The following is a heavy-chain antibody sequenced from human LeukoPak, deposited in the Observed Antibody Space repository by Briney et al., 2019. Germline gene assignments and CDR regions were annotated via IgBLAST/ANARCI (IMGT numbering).Heavy chain of an antibody. J-gene: IGHJ6*02. CDR1: GGSISSYY. CDR2: IYYSGST. Sequence: SETLSLTCTVSGGSISSYYWSWIRQPPGKGLEWIGYIYYSGSTNDNPSLKSRVTKSVYTCKNQFSLKLSSVTAADTAVYYCARVTDSSGWYGFYYYYGMDVWGQGTTVTVSS. CDR3: ARVTDSSGWYGFYYYYGMDV. V-gene: IGHV4-59*01. D-gene: IGHD6-19*01.